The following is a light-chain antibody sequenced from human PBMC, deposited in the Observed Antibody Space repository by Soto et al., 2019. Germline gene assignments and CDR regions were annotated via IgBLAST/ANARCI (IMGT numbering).Light chain of an antibody. V-gene: IGLV1-44*01. Sequence: LTRPPSASGPPGQRVTIPCSGSNSNIGTNTLNWYQQLPGTAPRLLIYTNNQRPSGVPQRFSGSKTGTSASLAIGGRQSEDGADYYCAAWDDSLGAYVFGTGTKVTVL. J-gene: IGLJ1*01. CDR2: TNN. CDR1: NSNIGTNT. CDR3: AAWDDSLGAYV.